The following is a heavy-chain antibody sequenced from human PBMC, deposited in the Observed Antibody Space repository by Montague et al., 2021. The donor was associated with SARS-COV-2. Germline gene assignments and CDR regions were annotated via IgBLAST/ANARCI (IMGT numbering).Heavy chain of an antibody. CDR2: ISYDGSNK. D-gene: IGHD6-25*01. Sequence: SLRLSCAASGFTFSSYAMHWVRQAPGKGLEWVAVISYDGSNKYYADSVKGRFTISRDNSKNTLYLQMNSLRAEDTAVYYCAPSQRPFTNYYYYYGMDVWGQGTTVTVSS. CDR1: GFTFSSYA. J-gene: IGHJ6*02. V-gene: IGHV3-30*04. CDR3: APSQRPFTNYYYYYGMDV.